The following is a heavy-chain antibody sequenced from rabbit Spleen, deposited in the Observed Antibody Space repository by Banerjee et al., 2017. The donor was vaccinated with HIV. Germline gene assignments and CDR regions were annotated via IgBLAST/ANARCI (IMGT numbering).Heavy chain of an antibody. CDR1: GFDFSSYG. CDR2: IDPVFGNT. V-gene: IGHV1S47*01. J-gene: IGHJ4*01. Sequence: QEQLVESGGGLVQPGGSLTLSCKASGFDFSSYGVSWVRQAPGKGPEWIAYIDPVFGNTYYASWVNGRFTISSHNAQNTLYLQLNSLTAADTATYFCVRDKASISGDYGPWYFDLWGQGTLVTVS. CDR3: VRDKASISGDYGPWYFDL. D-gene: IGHD1-1*01.